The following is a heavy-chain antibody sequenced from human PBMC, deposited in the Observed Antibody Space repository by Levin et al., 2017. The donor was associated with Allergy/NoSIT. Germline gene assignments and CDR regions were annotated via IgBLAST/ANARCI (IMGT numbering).Heavy chain of an antibody. CDR1: GFSLSTTGVG. CDR2: IYWDDDK. Sequence: SGPTLVKPTQTLTLTCTFSGFSLSTTGVGVGWIRQPPGKALEWLALIYWDDDKHYNPSLKSRPTITKDTSKNQVVLNMAAMDPVNTSTYYCAHRQRSGYFYSLAFDVWGQGTMVTVSS. CDR3: AHRQRSGYFYSLAFDV. J-gene: IGHJ3*01. V-gene: IGHV2-5*02. D-gene: IGHD3-22*01.